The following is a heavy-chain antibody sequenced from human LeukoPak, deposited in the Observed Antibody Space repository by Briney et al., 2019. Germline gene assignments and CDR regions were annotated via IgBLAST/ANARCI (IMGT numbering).Heavy chain of an antibody. CDR2: IVSSVSA. V-gene: IGHV4-4*07. J-gene: IGHJ5*02. D-gene: IGHD6-19*01. CDR3: ARDVRYASGWSAPES. CDR1: GGSIINHY. Sequence: PSETLSPTCAVAGGSIINHYGRWIRQPAGKGREWIGSIVSSVSANYSAFLKSRVSMSIDTSNNHFSLNLTSVTAADTALYVCARDVRYASGWSAPESWGQGTLVTVSS.